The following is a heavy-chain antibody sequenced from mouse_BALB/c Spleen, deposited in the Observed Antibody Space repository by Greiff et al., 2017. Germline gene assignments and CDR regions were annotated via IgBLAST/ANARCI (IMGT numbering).Heavy chain of an antibody. V-gene: IGHV5-17*02. D-gene: IGHD2-14*01. Sequence: DVKLVESGGGLVQPGGSRKLSCAASGFTFSSFGMHWVRQAPEKGLEWVAYISSGSSTIYYADTVKGRFTISRDNPKNTLFLQMTSLRSEDTAMYYCARGYDVNWYFDVWGAGTTVTVSS. CDR3: ARGYDVNWYFDV. CDR2: ISSGSSTI. CDR1: GFTFSSFG. J-gene: IGHJ1*01.